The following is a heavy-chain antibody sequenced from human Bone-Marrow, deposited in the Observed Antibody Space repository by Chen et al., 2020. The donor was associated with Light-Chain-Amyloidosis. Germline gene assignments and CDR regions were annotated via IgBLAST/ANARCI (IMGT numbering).Heavy chain of an antibody. CDR3: ARARRKSDWELRYFLDV. CDR1: GTTFNNYA. D-gene: IGHD3-10*01. V-gene: IGHV1-69*13. Sequence: QVQLVRSGAEVKKHGSSVKVSCKAYGTTFNNYAFDWVRQAPGQGLEWMGKIIPSFGTTNYAQKFQGRVTITADESKTTIHMELTSLKSEDAAVYYCARARRKSDWELRYFLDVWGNGTTVTVSS. CDR2: IIPSFGTT. J-gene: IGHJ6*03.